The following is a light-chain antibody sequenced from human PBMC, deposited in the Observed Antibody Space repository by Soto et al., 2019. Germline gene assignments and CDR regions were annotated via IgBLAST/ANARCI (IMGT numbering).Light chain of an antibody. CDR1: QSVSSY. J-gene: IGKJ4*01. Sequence: EIVMTQSPATLSLSPGERATLSCRASQSVSSYLAWYQQKPGQAPRLLIYGASTRATGIPARFSGSGSGTEFTLTISSLQSEDLAVYYCQQGSSWPPCTFGGGTKVEIK. CDR3: QQGSSWPPCT. V-gene: IGKV3D-15*01. CDR2: GAS.